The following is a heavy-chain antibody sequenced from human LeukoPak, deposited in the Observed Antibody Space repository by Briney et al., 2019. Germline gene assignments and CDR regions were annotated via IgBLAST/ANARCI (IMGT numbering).Heavy chain of an antibody. D-gene: IGHD3-9*01. CDR2: ISSSSSYI. V-gene: IGHV3-21*01. CDR1: GFTFSSYS. Sequence: PGGSLRLSCAASGFTFSSYSMNWVRQAPGKGLEWVSSISSSSSYIYYADSVKGQFTISRDNAKNSLYLQMNSLRAEDTAVYYCARGVRDFDWLFDYWGQGTLVTVSS. J-gene: IGHJ4*02. CDR3: ARGVRDFDWLFDY.